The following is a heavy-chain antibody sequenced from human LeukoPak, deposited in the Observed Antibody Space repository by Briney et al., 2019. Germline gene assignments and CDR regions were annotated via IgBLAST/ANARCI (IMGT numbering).Heavy chain of an antibody. CDR1: GFTFSSYG. Sequence: GGSLRLSCAASGFTFSSYGMHWVRQAPGKGLEWVAVISYDGSNKYYADSVKGRFTISRDNSKNTLYLQMNSLRAEDTAVYYCAKDRGYCSGGSCLWGYYFDYWGQGTLVTVYS. J-gene: IGHJ4*02. CDR2: ISYDGSNK. V-gene: IGHV3-30*18. D-gene: IGHD2-15*01. CDR3: AKDRGYCSGGSCLWGYYFDY.